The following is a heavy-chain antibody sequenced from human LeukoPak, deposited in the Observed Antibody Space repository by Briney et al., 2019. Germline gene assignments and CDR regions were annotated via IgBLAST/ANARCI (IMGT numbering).Heavy chain of an antibody. Sequence: GASVKVSCKASGYTFTSYDINWVRQATGQGLEWMGWMNPNSGNTGYAQKFQGRVTITRNTSISTAYMELSSLRSEDTAVYYCASGYFPIGDSSGSLAIWGQGTMVTVSS. J-gene: IGHJ3*02. V-gene: IGHV1-8*03. D-gene: IGHD3-22*01. CDR1: GYTFTSYD. CDR3: ASGYFPIGDSSGSLAI. CDR2: MNPNSGNT.